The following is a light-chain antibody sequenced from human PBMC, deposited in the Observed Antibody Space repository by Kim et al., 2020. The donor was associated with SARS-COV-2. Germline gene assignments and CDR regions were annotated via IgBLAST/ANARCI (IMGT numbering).Light chain of an antibody. Sequence: EIVMTQSPATLSVSPGQRATLSCRASQSLRNNFLAWYRQTPGQAPRLLMYGVSTRATGIPARFSGSGSGTEFTLTISSLQSEDVAVYYYQQYSDGALTCSGGTGMEMK. CDR2: GVS. CDR1: QSLRNN. CDR3: QQYSDGALT. V-gene: IGKV3-15*01. J-gene: IGKJ4*01.